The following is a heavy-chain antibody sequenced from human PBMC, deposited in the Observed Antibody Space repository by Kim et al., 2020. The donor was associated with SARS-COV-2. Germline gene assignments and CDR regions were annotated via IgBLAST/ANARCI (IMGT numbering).Heavy chain of an antibody. CDR1: GFTFSSYG. V-gene: IGHV3-33*01. Sequence: GGSLRLSCAASGFTFSSYGMHWVRQAPGKGLEWVAVIWYDGSNKYYADSVKGRFTISRDNSKNTLYLQMNSLRAEDTAVYYCAVSGYYTKLYYYYGMDVWGQGTTVTVSS. CDR3: AVSGYYTKLYYYYGMDV. D-gene: IGHD3-3*01. CDR2: IWYDGSNK. J-gene: IGHJ6*02.